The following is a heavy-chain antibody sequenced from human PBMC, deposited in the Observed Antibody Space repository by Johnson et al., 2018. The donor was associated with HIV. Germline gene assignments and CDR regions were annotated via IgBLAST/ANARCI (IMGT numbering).Heavy chain of an antibody. V-gene: IGHV3-23*04. CDR1: GFTFSSYA. Sequence: VQLVESGGGLVQPGGSLRLSCAASGFTFSSYALTWVRQAPGRGLEWVSTISGSGGSTYYADSVKGRFTISRDNSKNTLYLQMNSLRVEDTAVYYCAKDQWSSSWTNDAFDIWGQGTKVSVSS. D-gene: IGHD6-13*01. CDR3: AKDQWSSSWTNDAFDI. J-gene: IGHJ3*02. CDR2: ISGSGGST.